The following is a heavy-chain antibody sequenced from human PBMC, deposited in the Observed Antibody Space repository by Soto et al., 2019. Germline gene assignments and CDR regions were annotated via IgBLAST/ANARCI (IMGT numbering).Heavy chain of an antibody. J-gene: IGHJ4*02. Sequence: EVQVVESGGGLVQPGRSLRLSCAASGFTFDDYAMHWVRQAPGKGLEWVSGISWNSVNIGYADSVKGRFTISRDNAKNSXXXQMNSLRXEDTXXXXXXXXEHHDFWSAYFTYYFDSWGQGTLVAVSS. D-gene: IGHD3-3*01. CDR2: ISWNSVNI. V-gene: IGHV3-9*01. CDR3: XXXEHHDFWSAYFTYYFDS. CDR1: GFTFDDYA.